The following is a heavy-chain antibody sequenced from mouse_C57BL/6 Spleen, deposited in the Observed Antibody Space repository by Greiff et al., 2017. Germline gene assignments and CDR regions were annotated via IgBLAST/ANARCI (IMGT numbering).Heavy chain of an antibody. CDR1: GYSFTGYY. V-gene: IGHV1-43*01. Sequence: EVQLQQSGPELVKPGASVKISCTASGYSFTGYYMHWVKQSSEKSLEWIGEINPSTGGTSYNQKFKGKATLTVDKSSSTAYMQLKSLTSEDSAVYYCARLLYAMDCWGQGTSVTVSS. CDR2: INPSTGGT. CDR3: ARLLYAMDC. J-gene: IGHJ4*01.